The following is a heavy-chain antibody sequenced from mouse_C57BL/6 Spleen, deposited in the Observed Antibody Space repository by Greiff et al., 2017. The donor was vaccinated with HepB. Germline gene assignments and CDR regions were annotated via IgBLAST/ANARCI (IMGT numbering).Heavy chain of an antibody. D-gene: IGHD2-3*01. V-gene: IGHV1-26*01. CDR3: ARGYYLYWYFDV. CDR1: GYTFTDYY. CDR2: INPNNGGT. Sequence: VQLQQSGPELVKPGASVKISCKASGYTFTDYYMNWVKQSHGKSLEWIGDINPNNGGTSYNQKFKGKATLTVDKSSSTAYMELRSLTSEDSAVYYCARGYYLYWYFDVWGTGTTVTVSS. J-gene: IGHJ1*03.